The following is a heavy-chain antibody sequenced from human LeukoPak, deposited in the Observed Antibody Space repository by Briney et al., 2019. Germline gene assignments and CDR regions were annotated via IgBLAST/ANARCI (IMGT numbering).Heavy chain of an antibody. Sequence: ASVKVSCKASGYTFTSYGTSWVRQAPGQGLEWMGWISAYNGNTNYAQKLQGRVTMTTDTSTSTAYMELRSLRSDDTAVYYCARDQTTVTTFDYWGQGTLVTVSS. CDR2: ISAYNGNT. CDR1: GYTFTSYG. J-gene: IGHJ4*02. CDR3: ARDQTTVTTFDY. V-gene: IGHV1-18*01. D-gene: IGHD4-11*01.